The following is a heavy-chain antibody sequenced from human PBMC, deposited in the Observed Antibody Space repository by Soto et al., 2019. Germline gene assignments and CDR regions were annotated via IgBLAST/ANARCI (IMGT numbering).Heavy chain of an antibody. V-gene: IGHV4-30-4*08. Sequence: QVQLQQSGPGLVEPSQTLSLTCAVSGGSISSEYFHWTWIRQSPGKGLEWIGYIHYTGSIMYNPSFKSRLTMAVDTTKNQFSLQLTSVTAADTAVCFCAREDDGGDRDYYGLDVWGQGTTVTVSS. D-gene: IGHD2-21*02. CDR3: AREDDGGDRDYYGLDV. CDR2: IHYTGSI. CDR1: GGSISSEYFH. J-gene: IGHJ6*02.